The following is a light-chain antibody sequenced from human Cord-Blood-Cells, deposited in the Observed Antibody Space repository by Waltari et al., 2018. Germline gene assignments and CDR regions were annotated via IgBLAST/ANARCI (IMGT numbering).Light chain of an antibody. Sequence: EIVLTQSPATLPLSPGERATLSCMARQSFSSYLALHHQKPGQAPSYLIYDSSNRATGSPARSSGSGSGIDFTLTIISLEPEDFAVYYCQQRSNWPWTCGQGTKVEIQ. V-gene: IGKV3-11*01. CDR3: QQRSNWPWT. CDR2: DSS. J-gene: IGKJ1*01. CDR1: QSFSSY.